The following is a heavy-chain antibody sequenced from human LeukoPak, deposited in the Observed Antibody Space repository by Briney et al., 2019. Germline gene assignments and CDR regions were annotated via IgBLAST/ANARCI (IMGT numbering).Heavy chain of an antibody. J-gene: IGHJ4*02. Sequence: GGSLRLSCAASGFVFSGSPMHWVRQTSGKGLEWVSAIGGPGFTTVYADSVKGRFTISRDNSQNTLYLQMNSLRAEDTAVYYCAKGTLTKTHGISWDPFDYWGQGTLVTVSS. CDR2: IGGPGFTT. D-gene: IGHD6-13*01. CDR3: AKGTLTKTHGISWDPFDY. V-gene: IGHV3-23*01. CDR1: GFVFSGSP.